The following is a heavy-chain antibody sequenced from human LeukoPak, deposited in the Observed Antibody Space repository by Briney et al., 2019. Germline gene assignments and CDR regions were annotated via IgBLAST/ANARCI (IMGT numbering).Heavy chain of an antibody. D-gene: IGHD6-19*01. CDR2: IFSGGNT. V-gene: IGHV3-53*05. J-gene: IGHJ4*02. Sequence: GGSLRLSCGASGFTASNHHMSWVRQTPGKGLEWVSVIFSGGNTYYTDSVKGRFTISRDNSKNTLYLQVNRLRAEDTAVYYCARAPEWLIFDYWGQGTLVTVSS. CDR1: GFTASNHH. CDR3: ARAPEWLIFDY.